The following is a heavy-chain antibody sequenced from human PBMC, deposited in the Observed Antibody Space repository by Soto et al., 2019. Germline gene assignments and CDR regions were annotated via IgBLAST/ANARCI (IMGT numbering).Heavy chain of an antibody. J-gene: IGHJ4*02. CDR3: VKAQKESVLLWFGELSAVLGY. D-gene: IGHD3-10*01. CDR2: ISSNGGST. V-gene: IGHV3-64D*08. Sequence: GGSLRLSCSASGFTFSSYAMHWVRQAPGKGLEYVSAISSNGGSTYYADSVKGRFTISRDNSKNTLYLQMSSLRAEDTAVYYCVKAQKESVLLWFGELSAVLGYWGQGTLVTVSS. CDR1: GFTFSSYA.